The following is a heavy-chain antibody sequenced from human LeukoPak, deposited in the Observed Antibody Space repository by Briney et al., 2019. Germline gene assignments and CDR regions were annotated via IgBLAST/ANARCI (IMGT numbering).Heavy chain of an antibody. Sequence: SETLSLTCAVYGGSFSGYYWSWIRQPPGKGLEWIGEINHSGSTNYNPSLKSRATISVDTSKNQLSLKLSSVTAADTAVYYCARAGEIAAAGFDIWGQGTMVTVSS. CDR1: GGSFSGYY. J-gene: IGHJ3*02. D-gene: IGHD6-13*01. CDR2: INHSGST. CDR3: ARAGEIAAAGFDI. V-gene: IGHV4-34*01.